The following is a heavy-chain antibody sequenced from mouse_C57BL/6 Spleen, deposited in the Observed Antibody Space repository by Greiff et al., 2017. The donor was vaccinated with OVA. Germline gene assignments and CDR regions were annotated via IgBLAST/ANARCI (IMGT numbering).Heavy chain of an antibody. V-gene: IGHV5-17*01. Sequence: VQLQQSGGGLVKPGGSLKLSCAASGFTFSDYGMHWVRQAPEKGLEWVAYISSGSSTIYYADTVKGRFTISRDNAKNTLFLQMTSLRSEDTAMYYCARLGSSSYWYFDVWGTGTTVTVSS. J-gene: IGHJ1*03. D-gene: IGHD1-1*01. CDR2: ISSGSSTI. CDR1: GFTFSDYG. CDR3: ARLGSSSYWYFDV.